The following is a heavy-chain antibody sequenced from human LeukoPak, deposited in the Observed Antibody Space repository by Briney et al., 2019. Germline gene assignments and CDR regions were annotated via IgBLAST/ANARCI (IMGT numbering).Heavy chain of an antibody. Sequence: GASVKVSCKASGYTFTGYYMHWVRQAPGQGLEWMGRINPNSGGTNYAQKFQGRVTMTRDTSISTAYMELSRLRSDDTAVYYCARGPDLRLSLGELSRIDYWGQGTLVTVSS. CDR1: GYTFTGYY. CDR3: ARGPDLRLSLGELSRIDY. CDR2: INPNSGGT. D-gene: IGHD3-16*02. V-gene: IGHV1-2*06. J-gene: IGHJ4*02.